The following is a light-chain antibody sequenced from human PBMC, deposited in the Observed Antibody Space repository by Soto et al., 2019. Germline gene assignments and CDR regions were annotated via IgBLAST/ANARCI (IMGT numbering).Light chain of an antibody. J-gene: IGLJ1*01. CDR2: GNS. CDR1: SSNIGAGYD. Sequence: QSALTQPPSVSGAPGQRVTISCTGSSSNIGAGYDVHWYQQLPGTAPKLLIYGNSNRPSGVPDRFSGSKSGTSASLAITGLQDEDEADYYCQSYDSSLSGSEVFGTGTKLTVL. CDR3: QSYDSSLSGSEV. V-gene: IGLV1-40*01.